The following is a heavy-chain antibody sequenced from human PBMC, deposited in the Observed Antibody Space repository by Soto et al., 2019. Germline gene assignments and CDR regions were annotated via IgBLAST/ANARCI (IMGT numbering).Heavy chain of an antibody. CDR2: IIPILGIA. J-gene: IGHJ6*02. V-gene: IGHV1-69*08. CDR3: ARDQDYGEYVKERYYYDHGMDV. CDR1: GGTFSSYT. Sequence: QVQLVQSGAEVKKPGSSVKVSCKASGGTFSSYTISWVRQAPGQGLEWMGRIIPILGIANYAQKFQCRVTIPSDKTTSTAYMEPSSLRSEDTDVYYCARDQDYGEYVKERYYYDHGMDVWGQGTTVTVSS. D-gene: IGHD4-17*01.